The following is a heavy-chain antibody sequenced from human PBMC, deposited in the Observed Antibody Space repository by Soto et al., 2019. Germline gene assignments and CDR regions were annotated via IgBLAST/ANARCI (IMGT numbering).Heavy chain of an antibody. J-gene: IGHJ6*02. CDR3: ARERAFGDYSYYYYGMDV. D-gene: IGHD3-3*01. Sequence: GGSLRLSCAASGFTFSSYAMHWVRQAPGKGLEWVAVISYDGSNKYYADSVKGRFTISRDNSKNTLYLQMNSLRAEDTTVYYCARERAFGDYSYYYYGMDVWGQGTTVTVSS. V-gene: IGHV3-30-3*01. CDR1: GFTFSSYA. CDR2: ISYDGSNK.